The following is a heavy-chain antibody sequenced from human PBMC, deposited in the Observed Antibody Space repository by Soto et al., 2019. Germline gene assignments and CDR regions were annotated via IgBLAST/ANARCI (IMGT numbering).Heavy chain of an antibody. Sequence: GGSLRLSCAVSGFSFSSYAMSWVRQAPGKGLEWVSAIRGSGGSTYYADSVKGRFTISRDNSKNTLYLQMNSLRAEDTAVYYCVNYTDYYPIDFWGQGTLVTVSS. CDR3: VNYTDYYPIDF. CDR1: GFSFSSYA. CDR2: IRGSGGST. D-gene: IGHD3-9*01. J-gene: IGHJ4*02. V-gene: IGHV3-23*01.